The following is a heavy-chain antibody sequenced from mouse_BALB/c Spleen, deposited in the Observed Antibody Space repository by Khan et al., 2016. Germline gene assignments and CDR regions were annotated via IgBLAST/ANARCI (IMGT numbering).Heavy chain of an antibody. CDR3: TSDYGGLAY. D-gene: IGHD1-2*01. J-gene: IGHJ3*01. CDR1: GFSLTGYG. Sequence: QVQLKQSGPGLVAPSQSLSITCTVAGFSLTGYGVNWVRQPPGKGLEWQGKRWGDGRTDYNSALKSRVSISKDNPKSQVFLKMTSLQNDDPAIYYGTSDYGGLAYWGQGTLVIVSA. CDR2: RWGDGRT. V-gene: IGHV2-6-7*01.